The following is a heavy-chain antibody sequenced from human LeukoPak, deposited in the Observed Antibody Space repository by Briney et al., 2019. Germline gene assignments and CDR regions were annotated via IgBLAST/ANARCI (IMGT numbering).Heavy chain of an antibody. Sequence: SQTLSLTCAVSGGSISSGGYSWSWIRQPPGKGLEWIGYIYHSGSTYYNPSLKSRVTISVDRSKNQFSLKLSSVTAADTAVYYCARDRPILYSSSWDHPYNWFDPWGQGTLVTVSS. D-gene: IGHD6-13*01. CDR1: GGSISSGGYS. CDR3: ARDRPILYSSSWDHPYNWFDP. CDR2: IYHSGST. V-gene: IGHV4-30-2*01. J-gene: IGHJ5*02.